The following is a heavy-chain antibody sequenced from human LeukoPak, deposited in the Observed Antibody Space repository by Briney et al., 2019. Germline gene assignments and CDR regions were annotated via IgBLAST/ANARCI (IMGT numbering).Heavy chain of an antibody. Sequence: GRSLRLSCAASGFTFDDYAMHWVRQAPGKGLEGVSTISWNSGTIGYADSVKGRFTISRDNAKNSLYLQMNSLRAEDTALYYCAKDSAAVGDYFDYWGQGTLVTVSS. CDR1: GFTFDDYA. J-gene: IGHJ4*02. V-gene: IGHV3-9*01. CDR2: ISWNSGTI. CDR3: AKDSAAVGDYFDY. D-gene: IGHD6-13*01.